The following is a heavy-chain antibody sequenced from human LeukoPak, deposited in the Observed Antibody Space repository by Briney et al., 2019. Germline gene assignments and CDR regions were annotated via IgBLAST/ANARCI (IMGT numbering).Heavy chain of an antibody. CDR1: GFTVINNY. CDR2: IYSGGTT. J-gene: IGHJ4*02. V-gene: IGHV3-53*05. D-gene: IGHD2-15*01. Sequence: PGGSLRLSCAASGFTVINNYMTWVRQAPGKGLEWVSVIYSGGTTHYADSVKGRFTISRDNSKNTLHLQMNSLSSEDTAVYYCAKDLDCSGGTCHKTVDYGGRGTLVTVSS. CDR3: AKDLDCSGGTCHKTVDY.